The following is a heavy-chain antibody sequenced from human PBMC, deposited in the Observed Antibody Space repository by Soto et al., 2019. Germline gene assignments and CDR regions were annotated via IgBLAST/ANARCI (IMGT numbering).Heavy chain of an antibody. D-gene: IGHD4-17*01. CDR1: GGSISSGGYS. V-gene: IGHV4-30-2*01. J-gene: IGHJ4*02. Sequence: QLQLQESGSGLVKPSQTLSLTCAVSGGSISSGGYSWSWIRQPPGKGLEWIGYIYHSGSTYFNPSLKSRVTISVDRSKNQCSLKLSSVTAADTAVYYCARGHGDPTAGFDYWGQGTLVTVSS. CDR2: IYHSGST. CDR3: ARGHGDPTAGFDY.